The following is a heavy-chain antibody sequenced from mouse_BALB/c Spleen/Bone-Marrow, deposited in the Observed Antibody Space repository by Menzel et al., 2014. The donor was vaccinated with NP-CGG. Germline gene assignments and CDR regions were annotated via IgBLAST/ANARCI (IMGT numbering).Heavy chain of an antibody. CDR3: AIYYDYDYAMDY. CDR2: IWAGGST. Sequence: QAQLKETGPGLVAPSQSLSITCTVSGFSLTSYGVHWVRQPPGKGLEWLGVIWAGGSTNYNSALMSRLSISKDNSKSQVFLKMNSLQTDDTAMYYCAIYYDYDYAMDYWGQGTSVTVSS. J-gene: IGHJ4*01. D-gene: IGHD2-4*01. CDR1: GFSLTSYG. V-gene: IGHV2-9*02.